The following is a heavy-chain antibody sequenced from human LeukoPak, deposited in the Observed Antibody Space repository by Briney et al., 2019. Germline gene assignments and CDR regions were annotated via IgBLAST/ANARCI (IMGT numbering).Heavy chain of an antibody. CDR1: GFTFDAYA. Sequence: GGSLRLSCAASGFTFDAYAMHWVRQGPGKGLEWVSGISWNSGRIGYAESVKGRFTISRDNAKNSLYLQMNSLRAEDTALYYCAKDFYRLGEFDAFDIWGQGTMVTVSS. D-gene: IGHD3-16*01. CDR3: AKDFYRLGEFDAFDI. J-gene: IGHJ3*02. V-gene: IGHV3-9*01. CDR2: ISWNSGRI.